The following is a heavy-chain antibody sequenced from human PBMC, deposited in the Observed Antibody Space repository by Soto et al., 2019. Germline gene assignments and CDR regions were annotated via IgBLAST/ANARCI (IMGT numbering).Heavy chain of an antibody. CDR3: ARTGVSGWFDH. V-gene: IGHV5-10-1*01. D-gene: IGHD2-8*01. CDR2: IDPSDSYT. Sequence: ESLKTCVKGVRYSFTSYWTRSVRQIPGIVLEWMGRIDPSDSYTNYSPSFQGHVTISADKSISTAYLQWSSLKASDTAMYYCARTGVSGWFDHWGQGTLVTVSS. CDR1: RYSFTSYW. J-gene: IGHJ5*02.